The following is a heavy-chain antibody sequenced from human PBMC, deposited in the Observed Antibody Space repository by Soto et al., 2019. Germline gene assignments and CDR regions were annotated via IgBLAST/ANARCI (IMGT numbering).Heavy chain of an antibody. J-gene: IGHJ4*02. D-gene: IGHD6-13*01. CDR2: ISVYNGIT. V-gene: IGHV1-18*04. CDR1: GYTFISYG. Sequence: QIQLVQSGAEVKKPGASVKVSCKASGYTFISYGITWVRQAPGQGLEWMGWISVYNGITNYAQNVQGRVTMTTDTSTSTAYMELRSLRSADTAVYFCARAKDLEYSSSWGSFDYWGQGTLVTVSS. CDR3: ARAKDLEYSSSWGSFDY.